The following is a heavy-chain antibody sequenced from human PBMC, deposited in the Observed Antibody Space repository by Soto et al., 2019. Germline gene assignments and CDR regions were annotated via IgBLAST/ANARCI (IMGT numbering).Heavy chain of an antibody. D-gene: IGHD3-22*01. CDR3: ATGQYYYDSSGYYYS. V-gene: IGHV3-11*05. J-gene: IGHJ4*02. CDR1: GFTFSDYY. CDR2: ISSSSSYT. Sequence: QVQLVESGGGLVKPGGSLRLSCAAAGFTFSDYYMSWIRQAPGKGLEWVSYISSSSSYTNYADSVKGRFTISRDNAKNSLYLQMNSLRAEDTAVYYCATGQYYYDSSGYYYSWGQGTLVTVSS.